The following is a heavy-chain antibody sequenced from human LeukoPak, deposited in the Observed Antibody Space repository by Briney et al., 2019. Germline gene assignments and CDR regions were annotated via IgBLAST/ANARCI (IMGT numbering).Heavy chain of an antibody. V-gene: IGHV3-7*01. J-gene: IGHJ6*04. CDR1: GFNSSSYW. Sequence: PGGSLRLSCAASGFNSSSYWMNWVRQTPGQGLEWVANINQDGGEKYYVDSVKDRFTISRDNAKNSLYLQMNSLRAEDTAVYYCAELGITMIGGVWGKGTTVTISS. D-gene: IGHD3-10*02. CDR2: INQDGGEK. CDR3: AELGITMIGGV.